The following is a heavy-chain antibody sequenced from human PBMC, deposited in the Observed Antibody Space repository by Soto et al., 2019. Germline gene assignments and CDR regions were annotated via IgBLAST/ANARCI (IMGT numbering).Heavy chain of an antibody. D-gene: IGHD2-2*01. J-gene: IGHJ6*02. V-gene: IGHV1-46*01. CDR2: INPSGGST. CDR3: ARDVVPAAVPYYYYGMDV. Sequence: ASVKVSWKASGNTFTSYYMHWGRQAPGQGLEWMGIINPSGGSTSYAQKFQGRVTMTRDTSTSTVYMELSSLRSEDTAVYYCARDVVPAAVPYYYYGMDVWGQGTTVTVSS. CDR1: GNTFTSYY.